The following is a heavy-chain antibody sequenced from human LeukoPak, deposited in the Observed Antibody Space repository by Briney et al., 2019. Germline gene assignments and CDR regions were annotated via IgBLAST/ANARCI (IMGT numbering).Heavy chain of an antibody. D-gene: IGHD2-2*01. CDR1: GYSISSGYY. V-gene: IGHV4-38-2*01. J-gene: IGHJ5*02. CDR3: ARLRIVVVPAAMIWFDP. Sequence: SETLSVTCAVSGYSISSGYYWGWIRQPPGKGLEWIGSIYHSGSTYYNPSLKSRVTISVDTSKNQFSLKLSSVTAADTAVYYCARLRIVVVPAAMIWFDPWGQGTLVTVSS. CDR2: IYHSGST.